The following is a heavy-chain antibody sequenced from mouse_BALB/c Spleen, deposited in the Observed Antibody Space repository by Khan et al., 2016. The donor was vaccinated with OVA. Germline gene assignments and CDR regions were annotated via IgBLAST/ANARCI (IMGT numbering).Heavy chain of an antibody. CDR1: GFSLADYA. V-gene: IGHV2-6-5*01. Sequence: QVQLKESGPGLVAPSQSLSITCTVSGFSLADYAVSWIRQPPGKGLEWLGVIWGGGSKYYNSALKSSLSICKDNSKSQVFLKMNSLQTDDTAMYYCAKDPPYYAMDYWGQGTSVTVSS. CDR2: IWGGGSK. J-gene: IGHJ4*01. CDR3: AKDPPYYAMDY.